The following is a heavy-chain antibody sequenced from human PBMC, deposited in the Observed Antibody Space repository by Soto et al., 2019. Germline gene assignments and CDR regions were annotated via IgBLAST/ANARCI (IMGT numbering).Heavy chain of an antibody. J-gene: IGHJ4*02. Sequence: EVQLVESGGGLVQPGESLRLSCAASGFTLSSYWMHWVRQAPGKGLVWVSRINSDGSRTDYADSVKGRFTISRDNAKNTLYLQMSSLRAEDTAVYYCARVPTGGYDWIWGQGTLVTVSS. V-gene: IGHV3-74*01. CDR3: ARVPTGGYDWI. CDR2: INSDGSRT. D-gene: IGHD5-12*01. CDR1: GFTLSSYW.